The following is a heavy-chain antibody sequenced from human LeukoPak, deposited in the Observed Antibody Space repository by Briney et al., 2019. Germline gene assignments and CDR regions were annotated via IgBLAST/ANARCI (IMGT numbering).Heavy chain of an antibody. J-gene: IGHJ4*02. D-gene: IGHD6-13*01. CDR1: GGSFSGYY. V-gene: IGHV4-34*01. Sequence: PSETLSLTCAVYGGSFSGYYWSWIRQPPGKGLEWIGEINHSGSTNYNPSLKSRVTISVDTSKNQFSLKLSSVTAADTAVYYCARAGVPQYSSSRFDYWGQGTLDTVSS. CDR2: INHSGST. CDR3: ARAGVPQYSSSRFDY.